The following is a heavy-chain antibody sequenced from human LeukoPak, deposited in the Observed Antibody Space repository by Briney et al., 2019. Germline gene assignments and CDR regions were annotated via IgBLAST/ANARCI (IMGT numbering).Heavy chain of an antibody. CDR3: ARGYGSGSIQGVDV. CDR1: GGTFSGYY. V-gene: IGHV4-34*01. CDR2: INHSGST. D-gene: IGHD3-10*01. J-gene: IGHJ6*02. Sequence: SETLSLTCAVYGGTFSGYYWTWIRQPPGKGLEGIGEINHSGSTNYNPSLKSRGTISGDTSKNQFSVKLRSVTAADKAVYYCARGYGSGSIQGVDVWGQGTTVTVSS.